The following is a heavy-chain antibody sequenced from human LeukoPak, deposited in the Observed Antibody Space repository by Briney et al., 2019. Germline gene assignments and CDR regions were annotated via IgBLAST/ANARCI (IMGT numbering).Heavy chain of an antibody. D-gene: IGHD4-11*01. J-gene: IGHJ4*02. CDR1: GGSISSSSYY. V-gene: IGHV4-39*07. CDR3: ARTPPTVWGHYFDY. Sequence: SETLSLTCTVSGGSISSSSYYWGWIRQPPGKGLEWIGSIYYSGSTYYNPSLKSRVTISVDTSKNQFSLKLSSVTAADTAVYYCARTPPTVWGHYFDYWGQGTLVTVSS. CDR2: IYYSGST.